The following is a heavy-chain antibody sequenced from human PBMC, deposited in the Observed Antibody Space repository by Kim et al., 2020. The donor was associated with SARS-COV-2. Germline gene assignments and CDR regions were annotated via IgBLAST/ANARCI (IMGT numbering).Heavy chain of an antibody. CDR2: ISYDGSNK. V-gene: IGHV3-30*18. J-gene: IGHJ4*02. Sequence: GGSLRLSCAASGFTFSSYGMHWVRQAPGKGLEWVAVISYDGSNKYYADSVKGRFTISRDNSKNTLYLQMNSLRAEDTAVYYCAKGLDGDYSDYWGQGTLVTVSS. CDR1: GFTFSSYG. D-gene: IGHD3-10*01. CDR3: AKGLDGDYSDY.